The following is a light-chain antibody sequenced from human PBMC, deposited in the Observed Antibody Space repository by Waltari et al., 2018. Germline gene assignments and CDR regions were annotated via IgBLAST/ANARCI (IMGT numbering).Light chain of an antibody. J-gene: IGLJ1*01. CDR3: QSYDSSLSGYV. Sequence: QSVLTQPPSVSGAPGPRVPISCTGSSSNIGAGYDVHWYQQLPGTAPKPLIYGNSNRPSGVPDRFSGSKSGTSASLAITGLQAEDEADYYCQSYDSSLSGYVFGTGTKVTVL. CDR2: GNS. CDR1: SSNIGAGYD. V-gene: IGLV1-40*01.